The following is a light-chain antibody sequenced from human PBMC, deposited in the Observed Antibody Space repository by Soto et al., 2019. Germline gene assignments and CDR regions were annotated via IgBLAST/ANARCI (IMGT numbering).Light chain of an antibody. Sequence: EIVLTQSPGTLSLSPGERVVLSCRASSSISANYLAWYQHKPGQAPRLLIYGASSRATDIPDRFSGSGSGTDFTLTISRLEPADFAISYCQQYGSSPVTFGQGTKLEIE. J-gene: IGKJ2*01. CDR3: QQYGSSPVT. CDR2: GAS. V-gene: IGKV3-20*01. CDR1: SSISANY.